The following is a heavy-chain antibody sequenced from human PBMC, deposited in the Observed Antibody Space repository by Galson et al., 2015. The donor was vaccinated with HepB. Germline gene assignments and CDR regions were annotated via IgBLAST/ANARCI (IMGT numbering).Heavy chain of an antibody. Sequence: SLRLSCAASKFSFSDYAMSWVCQAPGKGLEWLSFISGSGISTYYANSVKGRFTISRDNYNNMLYLQMNSQRAEDTAVYYGAKDQNCTKSVCYTYFYNGMDVWGQGPTVTVSS. D-gene: IGHD2-8*01. V-gene: IGHV3-23*01. J-gene: IGHJ6*02. CDR2: ISGSGIST. CDR1: KFSFSDYA. CDR3: AKDQNCTKSVCYTYFYNGMDV.